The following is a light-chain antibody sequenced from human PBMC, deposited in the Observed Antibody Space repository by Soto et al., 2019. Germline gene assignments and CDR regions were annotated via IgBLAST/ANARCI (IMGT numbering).Light chain of an antibody. CDR2: EVN. Sequence: QSALTQPPSASGSPGQSVAISCTGTSSDVGGYNYVSWYQQHPGKAPKLMIYEVNKRPSGVPDHFSGSKSGNTASLTVSGLQAEDEADYYCSSYAGSSNVFGTGTKV. CDR1: SSDVGGYNY. CDR3: SSYAGSSNV. J-gene: IGLJ1*01. V-gene: IGLV2-8*01.